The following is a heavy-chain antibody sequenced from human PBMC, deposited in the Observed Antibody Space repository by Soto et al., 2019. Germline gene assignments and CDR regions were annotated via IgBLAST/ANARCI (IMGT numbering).Heavy chain of an antibody. CDR3: ARGLILWFGELSRRGDYYYYMDV. J-gene: IGHJ6*03. CDR1: GGSFSGYQ. D-gene: IGHD3-10*01. Sequence: QVQLQQWGAGLLKPSETLSLTCAVYGGSFSGYQWTWIRQTPGKGLEWIGEINDSGNINYNPSLKGRVTILLDTPKKQISLRLSSVTAADSAVYYCARGLILWFGELSRRGDYYYYMDVWGKGTTVTVSS. CDR2: INDSGNI. V-gene: IGHV4-34*01.